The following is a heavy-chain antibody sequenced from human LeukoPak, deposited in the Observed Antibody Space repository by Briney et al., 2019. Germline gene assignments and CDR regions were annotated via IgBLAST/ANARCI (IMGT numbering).Heavy chain of an antibody. CDR1: GFTFSSYAM. V-gene: IGHV4-4*02. D-gene: IGHD3-10*01. Sequence: PGGSLRLSCAASGFTFSSYAMSWVRQPPGKGLEWFGEILHTGNTNYNPSLKSRVTISVDKSKNQFSLKLSSVTAADTAVYYCARNGHYSLDYWGQGTLVTVSS. CDR2: ILHTGNT. CDR3: ARNGHYSLDY. J-gene: IGHJ4*02.